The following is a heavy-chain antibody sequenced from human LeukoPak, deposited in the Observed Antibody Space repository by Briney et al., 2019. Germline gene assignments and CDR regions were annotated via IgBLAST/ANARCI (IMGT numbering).Heavy chain of an antibody. CDR1: GRIFIDSL. CDR3: AKEADGGTWFDR. Sequence: GGALTLTCPASGRIFIDSLLHWVRQPCAKGREGVGRIRSKANSYAIEYPVWVGRIFNLHREDQKNTAPLHKHSVSPDAAAVYYCAKEADGGTWFDRWGQGTPVTVSS. D-gene: IGHD4-23*01. J-gene: IGHJ5*02. CDR2: IRSKANSYAI. V-gene: IGHV3-73*01.